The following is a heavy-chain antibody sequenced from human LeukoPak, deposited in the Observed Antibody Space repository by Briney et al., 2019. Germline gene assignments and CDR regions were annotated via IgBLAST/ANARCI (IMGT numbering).Heavy chain of an antibody. CDR2: ITPIFGTA. CDR3: ARGDRAYCAGDCYYY. Sequence: SVKVSCKASGGTFSSYAISWVRQAPGQGLEWMGGITPIFGTANYAQKFQGRVTIAADESTSTAYMELSSLRSEDTAVYYCARGDRAYCAGDCYYYWGQGTLVTVSS. D-gene: IGHD2-21*02. CDR1: GGTFSSYA. V-gene: IGHV1-69*13. J-gene: IGHJ4*02.